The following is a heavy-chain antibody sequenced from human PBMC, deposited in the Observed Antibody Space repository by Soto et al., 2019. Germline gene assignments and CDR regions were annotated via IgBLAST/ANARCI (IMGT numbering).Heavy chain of an antibody. D-gene: IGHD6-19*01. CDR2: ISGSGGST. CDR1: GFTFSSYA. J-gene: IGHJ5*02. Sequence: GGSLRLSCAASGFTFSSYAMSWVRQAPGKGLEWVSAISGSGGSTYYADSVKGRFTISRDNSKNTLYLQMNSLRAEDTAVYYCAKDLIAVAADIVKGISYGNWFDPWGQGTLVTVSS. V-gene: IGHV3-23*01. CDR3: AKDLIAVAADIVKGISYGNWFDP.